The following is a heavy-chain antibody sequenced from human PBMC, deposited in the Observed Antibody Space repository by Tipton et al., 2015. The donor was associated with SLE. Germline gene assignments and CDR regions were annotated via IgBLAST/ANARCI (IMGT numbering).Heavy chain of an antibody. CDR3: ARQSSGWYFWFDP. CDR2: IYPGDSDT. CDR1: GHSFSNYW. Sequence: QLVQSGAEVKNPGESLQIPCQGSGHSFSNYWIGWVRQMPGKGLEWMGIIYPGDSDTRYSPSFQGQVTISADKSSSTAYLQWSSLKASDTAMYYCARQSSGWYFWFDPWGQGTQVTVSS. V-gene: IGHV5-51*01. D-gene: IGHD6-19*01. J-gene: IGHJ5*02.